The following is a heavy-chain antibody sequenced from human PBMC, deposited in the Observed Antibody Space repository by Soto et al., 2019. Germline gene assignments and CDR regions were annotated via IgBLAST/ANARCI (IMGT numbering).Heavy chain of an antibody. D-gene: IGHD4-17*01. J-gene: IGHJ4*02. CDR3: AKESLTEHYGDTLFDY. Sequence: QLLESGGGLIQPGGSLRLSCEASGFSFRSYALSWVRQAPGKGLEWVSTFSAGGRAYYADSVKGRFTIAKDTAKNKLILPARSLSAEDTAVYYCAKESLTEHYGDTLFDYWGQGTRVTVSS. V-gene: IGHV3-23*01. CDR1: GFSFRSYA. CDR2: FSAGGRA.